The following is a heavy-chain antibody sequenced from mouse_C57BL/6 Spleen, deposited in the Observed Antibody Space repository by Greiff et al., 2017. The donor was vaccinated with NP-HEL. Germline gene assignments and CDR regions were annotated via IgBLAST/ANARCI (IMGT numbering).Heavy chain of an antibody. J-gene: IGHJ4*01. Sequence: QVQLKQSGAELVRPGSSVKLSCKASGYTFTSYWMDWVKQRPGQGLEWIGNIYPSDSETHYNQKFKDKATLTVDKSSSTAYMQLSSLTSEDSAVYYCARLTVVAPYYAMDYWGQGTSVTVSS. CDR1: GYTFTSYW. CDR2: IYPSDSET. CDR3: ARLTVVAPYYAMDY. V-gene: IGHV1-61*01. D-gene: IGHD1-1*01.